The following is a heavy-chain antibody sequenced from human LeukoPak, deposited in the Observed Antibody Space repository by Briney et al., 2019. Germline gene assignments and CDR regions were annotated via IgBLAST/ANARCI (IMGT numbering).Heavy chain of an antibody. D-gene: IGHD3-9*01. Sequence: PGGSLRLSCAASGFTFSSYAMNWVRQAPGKGLEWVSTISGSGGSTYYADSVKDRFTISRDNSKNTLYLQMNSLRAEDTAVYYCAKHYDILTGYYSGVDYWGQGTLVTVSS. J-gene: IGHJ4*02. CDR1: GFTFSSYA. CDR2: ISGSGGST. V-gene: IGHV3-23*01. CDR3: AKHYDILTGYYSGVDY.